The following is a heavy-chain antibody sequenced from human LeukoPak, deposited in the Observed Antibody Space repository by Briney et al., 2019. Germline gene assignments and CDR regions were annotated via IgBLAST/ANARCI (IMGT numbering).Heavy chain of an antibody. Sequence: SETLSLTCTVSGGSISSYYWSWIRQPPGKGLEWIGYIYYSGSTNYNPSLKSRVTISVDTSKNQFSLKLSSVTAADTAVYYCARQVKEYSSSWYGSAFDIWGQGTMVTVSS. J-gene: IGHJ3*02. V-gene: IGHV4-59*08. CDR3: ARQVKEYSSSWYGSAFDI. D-gene: IGHD6-13*01. CDR2: IYYSGST. CDR1: GGSISSYY.